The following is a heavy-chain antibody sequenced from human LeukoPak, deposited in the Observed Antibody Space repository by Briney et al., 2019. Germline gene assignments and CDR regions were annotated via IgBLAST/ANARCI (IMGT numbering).Heavy chain of an antibody. CDR1: GGSMTNYL. Sequence: SETLSLTCVVSGGSMTNYLWHWIRQPAGKGLEWIGHISGNGNIDFNPSLNSRVTISLDKSQNQFSLKLNSVTAADTAIYYCARGGSSSWYPLMKWVQGTLVTVSS. CDR2: ISGNGNI. J-gene: IGHJ4*02. V-gene: IGHV4-59*10. D-gene: IGHD2-2*01. CDR3: ARGGSSSWYPLMK.